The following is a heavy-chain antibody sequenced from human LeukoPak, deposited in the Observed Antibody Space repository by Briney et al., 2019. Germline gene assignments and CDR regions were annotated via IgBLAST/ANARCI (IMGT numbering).Heavy chain of an antibody. CDR1: GFTFSSVW. Sequence: PGGSLRLSCAASGFTFSSVWMYWVRQAPGKGPQWVSIINPDGSTTGYADSVEGRFTISRDNAKNMLYLQMNNLRTEDTAMYICARGGDDYWGQGTLVTVSS. D-gene: IGHD2-21*01. J-gene: IGHJ4*02. CDR2: INPDGSTT. CDR3: ARGGDDY. V-gene: IGHV3-74*01.